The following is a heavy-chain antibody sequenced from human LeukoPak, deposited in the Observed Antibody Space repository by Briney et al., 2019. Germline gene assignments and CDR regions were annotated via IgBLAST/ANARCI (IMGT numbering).Heavy chain of an antibody. V-gene: IGHV3-66*01. D-gene: IGHD3-22*01. CDR2: IYSAGNT. J-gene: IGHJ4*02. CDR1: GFTVSSNY. Sequence: GGSLSLSCAASGFTVSSNYMGWVRQAPGKGLEWVSVIYSAGNTYYADSVQGRFTMSRENPENTLYLQMNSLRAEDTAVYYCARAHDRGYYYGFDYWGQGTLVTVSS. CDR3: ARAHDRGYYYGFDY.